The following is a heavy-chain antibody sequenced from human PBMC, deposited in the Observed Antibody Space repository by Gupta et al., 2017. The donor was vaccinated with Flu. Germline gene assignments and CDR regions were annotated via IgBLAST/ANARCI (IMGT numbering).Heavy chain of an antibody. J-gene: IGHJ4*02. CDR1: GVSTSRKY. Sequence: QVQLQESGPGLVKPSETLSLTCTVSGVSTSRKYWAWIRQSAGKELEWIGLIYGSGTIDYNPSLGGRLTLSLDSSKNQLSLRLRSVTAADTAVYYCARGGYNWNDLYDWGQEILVTVSS. D-gene: IGHD1-20*01. V-gene: IGHV4-4*07. CDR3: ARGGYNWNDLYD. CDR2: IYGSGTI.